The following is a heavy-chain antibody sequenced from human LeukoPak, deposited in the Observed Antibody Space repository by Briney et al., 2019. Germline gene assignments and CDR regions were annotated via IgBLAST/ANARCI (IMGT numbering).Heavy chain of an antibody. J-gene: IGHJ4*02. CDR2: INSDGSWT. CDR3: VSFYETY. D-gene: IGHD2/OR15-2a*01. V-gene: IGHV3-74*01. CDR1: GNYW. Sequence: GGSLRLSCAASGNYWMHWVRQAPGKGLVWVSHINSDGSWTSYADSVKGRFTISKDNAENTVYLQMNSLRAEDTAVYYCVSFYETYWGRGTLVTVSS.